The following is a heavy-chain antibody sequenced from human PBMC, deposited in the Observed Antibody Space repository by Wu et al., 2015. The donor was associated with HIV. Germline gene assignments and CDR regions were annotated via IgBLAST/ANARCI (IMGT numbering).Heavy chain of an antibody. V-gene: IGHV1-2*02. CDR1: GYTFTGYY. CDR2: INPNSGGT. CDR3: HIAAAVGYESEAFDI. Sequence: QVQLVQSGAEVKKPGASVKVSCKASGYTFTGYYMHWVRQAPGQGLEWMGWINPNSGGTNYAQKFQGRVTMTRNTSISTAYMELSSLRSEDTAVYYCHIAAAVGYESEAFDIWGQGTMVTVSS. D-gene: IGHD6-13*01. J-gene: IGHJ3*02.